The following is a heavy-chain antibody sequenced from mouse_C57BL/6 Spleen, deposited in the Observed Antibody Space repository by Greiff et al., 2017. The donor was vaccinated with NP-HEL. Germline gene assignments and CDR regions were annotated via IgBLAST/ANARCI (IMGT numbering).Heavy chain of an antibody. CDR3: ARSPLRRAMDY. J-gene: IGHJ4*01. CDR2: IYPGDGDT. Sequence: QVQLQQSGPELVKPGASVKISCKASGYAFSSSWMNWVKQRPGKGLEWIGRIYPGDGDTNYNGKFKGKATLTADKSSSTAYMQLSSLTSEDSAVYFCARSPLRRAMDYWGQGTSVTVSS. CDR1: GYAFSSSW. V-gene: IGHV1-82*01.